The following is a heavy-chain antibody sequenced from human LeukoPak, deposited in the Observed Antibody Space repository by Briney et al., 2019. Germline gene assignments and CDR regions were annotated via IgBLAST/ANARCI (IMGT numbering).Heavy chain of an antibody. V-gene: IGHV4-4*07. J-gene: IGHJ4*02. D-gene: IGHD6-19*01. CDR1: GGAISSYH. Sequence: SETLSLTCTVSGGAISSYHWSWIRQPAGKGLEWIGRSYTSGSTNYNPSLKSRVTMSVDTSKNQFSLKLSSVTAADTAVYYCARGKVVAGTPGQNSWDYWGQGTLVTVSS. CDR2: SYTSGST. CDR3: ARGKVVAGTPGQNSWDY.